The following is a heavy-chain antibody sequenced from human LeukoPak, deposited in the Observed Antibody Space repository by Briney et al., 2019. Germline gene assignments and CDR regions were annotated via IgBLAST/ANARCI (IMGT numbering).Heavy chain of an antibody. Sequence: SETLSLTCTVSGGSISSYYWSWIRQPPGKGLEWIGYIYYSGSTNYNPSLKSRVTISVDTSKNQFSLKLSSVTDADTAVYYCARDHGSDYDILTGYAFDIWGQGTMVTVSS. CDR3: ARDHGSDYDILTGYAFDI. J-gene: IGHJ3*02. CDR2: IYYSGST. V-gene: IGHV4-59*01. D-gene: IGHD3-9*01. CDR1: GGSISSYY.